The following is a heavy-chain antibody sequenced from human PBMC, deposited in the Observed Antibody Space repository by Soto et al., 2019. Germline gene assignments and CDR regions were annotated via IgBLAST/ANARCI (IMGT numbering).Heavy chain of an antibody. D-gene: IGHD3-3*01. V-gene: IGHV1-18*01. Sequence: QIQLVQSEGEVRQPGASVKVSCKTSGYTFTNYGVTWARQAPGQGLEWMGWLNTYNGNTKYAQKLQGRVTMTTDTSTSTAYVELRSLRADDPAVYYCARAQTPTESAFGGQGTLVTVSS. CDR1: GYTFTNYG. CDR2: LNTYNGNT. CDR3: ARAQTPTESAF. J-gene: IGHJ4*02.